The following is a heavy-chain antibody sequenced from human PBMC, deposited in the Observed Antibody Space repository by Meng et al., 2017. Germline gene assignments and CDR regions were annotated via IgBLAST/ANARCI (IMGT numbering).Heavy chain of an antibody. J-gene: IGHJ4*02. Sequence: QRGAGRLKASEALSLTCAVYGGSLSGYYWSWIRQPPGKGLEWIGEINHSGSTNYNPSLKSRVTISVDTSKNQFSLKLSSVTAADTAVYYCARRGIAARPFYYWGQGTLVTVSS. CDR1: GGSLSGYY. V-gene: IGHV4-34*01. CDR3: ARRGIAARPFYY. CDR2: INHSGST. D-gene: IGHD6-6*01.